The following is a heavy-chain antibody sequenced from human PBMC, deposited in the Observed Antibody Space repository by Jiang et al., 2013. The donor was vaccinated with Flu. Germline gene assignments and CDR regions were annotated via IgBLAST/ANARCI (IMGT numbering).Heavy chain of an antibody. V-gene: IGHV4-39*01. Sequence: GSGLVKPSETLSLTCTVSGGSISSSSYYWGWIRQPPGKGLEWIGNIYYSGSTYYNPSLKSRVTISVDTSKNQFSLKLSSVTAADTAVYYCARQQYYYDSSGYYPDYWGQGTLVTVSS. CDR1: GGSISSSSYY. J-gene: IGHJ4*02. CDR2: IYYSGST. D-gene: IGHD3-22*01. CDR3: ARQQYYYDSSGYYPDY.